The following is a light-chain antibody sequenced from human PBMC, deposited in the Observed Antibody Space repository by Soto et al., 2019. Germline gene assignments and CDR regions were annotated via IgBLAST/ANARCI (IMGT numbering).Light chain of an antibody. CDR1: QNVRS. Sequence: EIVLTQSPGTLSLSPGERATLSCRASQNVRSLAWYQQKPGQAPGLLIYGASTRAPGIRDRFSGSGSGTDFTLTISRLEPEDFAVYYCQQYGSSPKTFGQGTKVEIK. CDR2: GAS. V-gene: IGKV3-20*01. CDR3: QQYGSSPKT. J-gene: IGKJ1*01.